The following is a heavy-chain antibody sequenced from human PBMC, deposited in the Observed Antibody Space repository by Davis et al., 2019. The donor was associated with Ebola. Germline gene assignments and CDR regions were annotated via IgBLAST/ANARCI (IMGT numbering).Heavy chain of an antibody. V-gene: IGHV1-2*04. D-gene: IGHD2-15*01. CDR2: INPNSGGT. CDR3: ARVSHCSGGSCYPGGMDV. CDR1: GGTFSSYA. Sequence: AASVKVSCKPSGGTFSSYAISWVRQAPGQGLEWMGWINPNSGGTNYAQKFQGWVTMTRDTSISTAYMELSRLRSDDTAVYYCARVSHCSGGSCYPGGMDVWGQGTTVTVSS. J-gene: IGHJ6*02.